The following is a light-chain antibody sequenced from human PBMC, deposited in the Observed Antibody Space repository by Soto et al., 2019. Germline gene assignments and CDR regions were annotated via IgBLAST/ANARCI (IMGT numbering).Light chain of an antibody. J-gene: IGLJ3*02. CDR2: GNI. CDR3: QSYDSSLSAQV. V-gene: IGLV1-40*01. Sequence: QSALTQPPSVSGAPGQRVAISCTGSSSNIGAGYDVHWYQQLPGTAPKLLIYGNINRPSGVPDRFSGSKSGTSASLAITGLQAEDEADYYCQSYDSSLSAQVFGGGTKLTVL. CDR1: SSNIGAGYD.